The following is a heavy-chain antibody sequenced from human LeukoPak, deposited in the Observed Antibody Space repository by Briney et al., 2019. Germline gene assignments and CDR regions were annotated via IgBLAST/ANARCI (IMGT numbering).Heavy chain of an antibody. D-gene: IGHD3-10*01. V-gene: IGHV1-2*02. J-gene: IGHJ4*02. CDR3: ARAYGSGSSYHPDY. CDR2: INPNSGGT. CDR1: GYTFTAYY. Sequence: ASVKVSCMASGYTFTAYYMHWVRQAPGQGLEWMGWINPNSGGTNSSQKFQDRVTLTRDTSISTAYMELGSLRSDDTAIYYCARAYGSGSSYHPDYWGQGTLVTVSS.